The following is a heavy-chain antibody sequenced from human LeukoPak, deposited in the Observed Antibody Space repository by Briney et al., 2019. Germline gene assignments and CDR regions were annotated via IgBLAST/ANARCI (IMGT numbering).Heavy chain of an antibody. CDR2: ISNSGST. CDR1: GGSFSGYY. CDR3: VRDIAAAGGFDY. Sequence: SETLSLTCGVYGGSFSGYYWSWIRQPPGKGLEWIGEISNSGSTNYNPSLKSRVTISVDTSKNQFSLKLSSVTAADTAVYYCVRDIAAAGGFDYWGQGTLVTVSS. J-gene: IGHJ4*02. V-gene: IGHV4-34*01. D-gene: IGHD6-13*01.